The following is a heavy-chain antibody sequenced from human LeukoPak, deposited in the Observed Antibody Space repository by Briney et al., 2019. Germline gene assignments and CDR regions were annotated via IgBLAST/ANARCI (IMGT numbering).Heavy chain of an antibody. CDR1: GGSFSGYY. CDR3: ASVRAVPAARDYYYMDV. Sequence: PSETLSLTCAVYGGSFSGYYWSWIRQPPGKGLEWIGEINHSGSTNYNPSLKSRVTISVDTSKNQFSLKLSSVTAADTAVYYCASVRAVPAARDYYYMDVWGKGTTVTVSS. J-gene: IGHJ6*03. CDR2: INHSGST. V-gene: IGHV4-34*01. D-gene: IGHD2-2*01.